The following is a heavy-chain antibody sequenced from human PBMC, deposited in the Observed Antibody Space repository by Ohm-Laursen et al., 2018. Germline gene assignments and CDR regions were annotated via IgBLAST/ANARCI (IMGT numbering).Heavy chain of an antibody. Sequence: TLSLTCTVSGGSISNYYWSWIRQPPGKGLEWIGYIYNSGSTNYNPSLKSRVTISMDTSKNQFSLTLSSVTAADTALYYCARGLWWFDPWGQGTLVTVSS. J-gene: IGHJ5*02. CDR1: GGSISNYY. CDR3: ARGLWWFDP. CDR2: IYNSGST. V-gene: IGHV4-59*08.